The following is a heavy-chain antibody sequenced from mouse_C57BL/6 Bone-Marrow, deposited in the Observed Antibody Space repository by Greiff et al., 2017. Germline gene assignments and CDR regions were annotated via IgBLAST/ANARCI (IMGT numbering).Heavy chain of an antibody. V-gene: IGHV14-1*01. CDR2: IDPEDGDT. CDR1: GFNIKDYY. CDR3: TTMVTTRGAWFAY. D-gene: IGHD2-2*01. J-gene: IGHJ3*01. Sequence: VQLQQSGAELVRPGASVKLSCTASGFNIKDYYMHWVKQRPEQGLEWIGRIDPEDGDTEYAPKFQGKATMTADTSSNTAYLQLSSLTSEDTAVYYCTTMVTTRGAWFAYWGQGTLVTVSA.